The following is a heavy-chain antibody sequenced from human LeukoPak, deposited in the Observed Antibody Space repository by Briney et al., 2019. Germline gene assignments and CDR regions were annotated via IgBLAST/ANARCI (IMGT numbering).Heavy chain of an antibody. Sequence: LPGRSLGLSCAASGFTFSSYAMSWGRQAPGKGLEWVSAISGSGGSTYYADSVKGRFTISRDNSKNTLYLQMNSLRAEDTAVYYCAKVSQTYYYDSSGYWYYYGMDVWGQGTTVTVSS. CDR3: AKVSQTYYYDSSGYWYYYGMDV. D-gene: IGHD3-22*01. J-gene: IGHJ6*02. CDR1: GFTFSSYA. CDR2: ISGSGGST. V-gene: IGHV3-23*01.